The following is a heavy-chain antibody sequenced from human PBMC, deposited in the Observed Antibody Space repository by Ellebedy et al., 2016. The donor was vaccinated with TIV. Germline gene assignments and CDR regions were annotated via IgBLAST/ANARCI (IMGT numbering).Heavy chain of an antibody. D-gene: IGHD6-13*01. J-gene: IGHJ5*02. CDR2: ISGSGGST. Sequence: GGSLRLSXAASGLTFSSYTMRWVRQAPGKGLEWVSDISGSGGSTYYADSVKGRFTISRDNSKNTLYLQMNSLRVEDTAVYYCAKGITAAVVEGSLFDPWGQGTLVTVSS. CDR3: AKGITAAVVEGSLFDP. CDR1: GLTFSSYT. V-gene: IGHV3-23*01.